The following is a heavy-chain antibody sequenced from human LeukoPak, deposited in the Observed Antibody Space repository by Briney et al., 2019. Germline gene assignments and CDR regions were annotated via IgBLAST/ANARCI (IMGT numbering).Heavy chain of an antibody. CDR3: ANSFGYSSSWYCFAY. CDR2: ISGSGGST. Sequence: PGGSLRLSCAASGFTFSSYAMSWVRQAPGKGLEWVSAISGSGGSTYYADSVKGRFTISRDSSKNTLYLQMNSLRAEDTAVYYCANSFGYSSSWYCFAYWGQGTLVTVSS. V-gene: IGHV3-23*01. CDR1: GFTFSSYA. D-gene: IGHD6-13*01. J-gene: IGHJ4*02.